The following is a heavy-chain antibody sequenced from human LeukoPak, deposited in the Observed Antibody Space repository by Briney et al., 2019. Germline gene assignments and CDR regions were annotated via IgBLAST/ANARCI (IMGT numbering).Heavy chain of an antibody. D-gene: IGHD1-26*01. Sequence: ASVKVSCKAPGYTFTSYGISWVRQAPGQGLEWMGWISAYNGNTNYAQKLQGRVTMTTDASTSTAYMEPSSLRSEDTAVYYCARATDSGSYSYWGQGTLVTVSS. CDR1: GYTFTSYG. CDR2: ISAYNGNT. J-gene: IGHJ4*02. CDR3: ARATDSGSYSY. V-gene: IGHV1-18*01.